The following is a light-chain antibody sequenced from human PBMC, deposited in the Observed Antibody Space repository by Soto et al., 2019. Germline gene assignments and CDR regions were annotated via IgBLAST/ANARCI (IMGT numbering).Light chain of an antibody. V-gene: IGLV2-23*02. CDR1: SSDVGSYNL. Sequence: QSVLTQPASVSGSPGQSITISCTETSSDVGSYNLVSWYQQHPGKAPKLMIYEVTKRPSGVSNRFSGSKSGNTASLTISGLQAQDEADYHCCSFAGSSTSVVFGGGTKLTVL. CDR3: CSFAGSSTSVV. CDR2: EVT. J-gene: IGLJ2*01.